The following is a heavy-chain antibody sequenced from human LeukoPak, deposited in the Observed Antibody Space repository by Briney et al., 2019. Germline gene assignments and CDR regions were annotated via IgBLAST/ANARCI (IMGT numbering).Heavy chain of an antibody. J-gene: IGHJ3*02. CDR2: IYYSGST. D-gene: IGHD6-19*01. Sequence: SETLSLTCTVSGGSISSYYWSSIRQPPGKGLEWIGYIYYSGSTNYNPSLKSRATISVDTSKNQFSLKLSSVTAADTAVYYCARDIGSGWYTGAFDIWGQGTMVTVSS. CDR1: GGSISSYY. V-gene: IGHV4-59*01. CDR3: ARDIGSGWYTGAFDI.